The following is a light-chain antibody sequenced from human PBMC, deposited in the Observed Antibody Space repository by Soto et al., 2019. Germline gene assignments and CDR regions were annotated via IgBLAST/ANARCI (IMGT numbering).Light chain of an antibody. Sequence: IHMTHAPSSLSSSLGDIVTIAFGASQGISTYLAWYQQKPGKVPKLLNYAASTLLSGVPSRFSGSGSGTDFTLTISSLQPEDVATYYCQKYDTAPLTFGQGTKVDIK. CDR1: QGISTY. V-gene: IGKV1-27*01. J-gene: IGKJ1*01. CDR2: AAS. CDR3: QKYDTAPLT.